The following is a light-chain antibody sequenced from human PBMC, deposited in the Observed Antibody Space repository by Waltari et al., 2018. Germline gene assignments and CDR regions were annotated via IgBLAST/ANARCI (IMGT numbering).Light chain of an antibody. CDR2: GDN. J-gene: IGLJ3*02. CDR3: QSYETGLSGSV. CDR1: RSNIGAGYD. Sequence: QSALTQPPSVSGAPGQRVTNSCTGSRSNIGAGYDAHCYQHLPGTGPKLLICGDNNRPSGVPDRFAGSQSGTSASPAITCHQAEEETDYYRQSYETGLSGSVLGGGTKLTVL. V-gene: IGLV1-40*01.